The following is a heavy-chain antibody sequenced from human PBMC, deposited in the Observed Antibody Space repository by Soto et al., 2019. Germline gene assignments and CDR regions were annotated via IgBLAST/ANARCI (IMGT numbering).Heavy chain of an antibody. J-gene: IGHJ5*02. CDR3: ARFTPLSPNWFDP. CDR2: VFHNGRT. Sequence: PSETLSLTCTVSGGSMSNSYYYWSWVRQTPGKGLEWIGHVFHNGRTYYNPSLKGRVGILVDTSRNQFSLNLNSMTVADTAVYYCARFTPLSPNWFDPWGQGTLVTVSS. D-gene: IGHD2-15*01. V-gene: IGHV4-30-4*01. CDR1: GGSMSNSYYY.